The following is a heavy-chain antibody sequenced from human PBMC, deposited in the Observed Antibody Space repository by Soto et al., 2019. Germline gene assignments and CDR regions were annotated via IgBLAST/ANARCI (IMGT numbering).Heavy chain of an antibody. V-gene: IGHV4-39*01. Sequence: PSETLSLTCAVSGGSISSSSYYWDWIRQPPGKGLEWIGTIYYTGTSNYNPSLKSRVTISVDTSKNQFSLNLSSVTAADTAVHYCTRHAIGVVVPAAIRNWGQGSLVTVSS. D-gene: IGHD2-15*01. CDR3: TRHAIGVVVPAAIRN. CDR2: IYYTGTS. CDR1: GGSISSSSYY. J-gene: IGHJ4*02.